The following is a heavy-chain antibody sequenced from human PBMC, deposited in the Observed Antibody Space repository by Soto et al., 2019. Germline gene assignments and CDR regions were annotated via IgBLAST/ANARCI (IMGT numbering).Heavy chain of an antibody. V-gene: IGHV3-48*01. Sequence: HRVPCAASEGTFINYGMNCIRKTPGKGLEWVSYISSSSSTIYYADSVKGRFTISRDNAKNSLYLQMNSLRAEDTAVYYCAKIGRGHFDYWGQRTLVTVSS. CDR1: EGTFINYG. CDR2: ISSSSSTI. J-gene: IGHJ4*02. CDR3: AKIGRGHFDY.